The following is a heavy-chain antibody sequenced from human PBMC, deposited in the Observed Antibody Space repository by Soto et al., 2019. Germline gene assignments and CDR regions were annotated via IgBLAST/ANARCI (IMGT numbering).Heavy chain of an antibody. J-gene: IGHJ5*02. V-gene: IGHV4-39*01. Sequence: SETLSLTCTVSGGSISSSTYFWGWIRQPPGRGLEWIGNIYYSGSTYYNPSLKSRVSISVDTSKDQFSLKLTSVTAADTAVYYCTNSNWFDPWGQGTLVTVSS. CDR2: IYYSGST. CDR3: TNSNWFDP. D-gene: IGHD3-10*01. CDR1: GGSISSSTYF.